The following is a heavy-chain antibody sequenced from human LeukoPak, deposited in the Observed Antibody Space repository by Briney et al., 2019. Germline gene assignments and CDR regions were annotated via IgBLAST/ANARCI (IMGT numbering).Heavy chain of an antibody. CDR1: GYTFTSYY. J-gene: IGHJ5*02. Sequence: ASVKVSCNSSGYTFTSYYMHWVRHAPGQGLEWIGLINPTAGTLYAQKFQGRVTMTRDMSTSTDYMELSSLRSEDTAVYYCARDNSVGDIAWWFDPWGQGTLVTVSS. CDR2: INPTAGT. D-gene: IGHD3-10*01. V-gene: IGHV1-46*01. CDR3: ARDNSVGDIAWWFDP.